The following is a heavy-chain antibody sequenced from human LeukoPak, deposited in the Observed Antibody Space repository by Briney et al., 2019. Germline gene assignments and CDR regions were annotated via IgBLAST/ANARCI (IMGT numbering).Heavy chain of an antibody. Sequence: GSLRLSCAASGFTFSNAWMSWVRQAPGKGLEWVGRIKSKTDGGTTDYAAPVKGRFTISRDDSKNTLYLQMNSLKTEDTAVYYCTTLIVAGAYFDYWGQGTLVTVSS. CDR3: TTLIVAGAYFDY. CDR2: IKSKTDGGTT. V-gene: IGHV3-15*01. D-gene: IGHD5-12*01. CDR1: GFTFSNAW. J-gene: IGHJ4*02.